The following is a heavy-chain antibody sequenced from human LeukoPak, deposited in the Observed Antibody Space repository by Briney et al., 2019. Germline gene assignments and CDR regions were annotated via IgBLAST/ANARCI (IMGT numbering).Heavy chain of an antibody. CDR2: IKQDGSEK. CDR1: GFTFTTYW. J-gene: IGHJ3*02. Sequence: GGSLRLSCAASGFTFTTYWMTWVRQAPGKGLEWVANIKQDGSEKYYVDSVKGRFTISRDNAKNSLYLQMNSPRAEDTAVYYCARAWAFDIWGQGTLVTVSS. CDR3: ARAWAFDI. V-gene: IGHV3-7*05.